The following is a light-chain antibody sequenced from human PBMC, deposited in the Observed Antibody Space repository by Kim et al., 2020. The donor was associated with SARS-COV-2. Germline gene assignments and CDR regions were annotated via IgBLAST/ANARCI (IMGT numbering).Light chain of an antibody. V-gene: IGKV1-39*01. CDR2: AAS. J-gene: IGKJ1*01. Sequence: ASVGDRVTVTCRASQNINNFMNGYQQKPGKAPEVLIYAASNLQSGVPSRFSGSGSGTDFTLTINSLQPEDFATYYCQQSYNTPRTFGQGTKVDIK. CDR3: QQSYNTPRT. CDR1: QNINNF.